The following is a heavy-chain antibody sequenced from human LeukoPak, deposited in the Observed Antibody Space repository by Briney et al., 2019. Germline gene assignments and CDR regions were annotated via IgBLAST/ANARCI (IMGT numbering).Heavy chain of an antibody. Sequence: RPSETLSLTCAVYGGSFSGYYWSWIRQHPGKGLEWIGYIYYSGSTYYNPSLKSRVTISVDTSKNQFSLKLSSVTAADTAVYYCARDLDYWGQGTLVTVSS. V-gene: IGHV4-31*11. CDR3: ARDLDY. CDR1: GGSFSGYY. J-gene: IGHJ4*02. CDR2: IYYSGST.